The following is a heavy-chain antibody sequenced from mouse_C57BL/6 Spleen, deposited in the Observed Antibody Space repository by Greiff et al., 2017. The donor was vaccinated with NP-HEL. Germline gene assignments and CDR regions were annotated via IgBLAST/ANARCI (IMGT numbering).Heavy chain of an antibody. CDR1: GFNIKDYY. CDR2: IDPEDGET. CDR3: GYWAGDGSGFAY. J-gene: IGHJ3*01. D-gene: IGHD1-1*01. V-gene: IGHV14-2*01. Sequence: EVQLQQSGAELVKPGASVKLSCTASGFNIKDYYMHWVKQRTEQGLEWIGRIDPEDGETKYAPKFQGKATITADTSYNTAYLQLSSLTSEDTAVYYCGYWAGDGSGFAYWGQGTLVTVSA.